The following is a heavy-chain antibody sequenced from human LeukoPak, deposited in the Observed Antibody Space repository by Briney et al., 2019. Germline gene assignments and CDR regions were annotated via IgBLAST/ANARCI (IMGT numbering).Heavy chain of an antibody. J-gene: IGHJ4*02. CDR2: ISGSSNNV. CDR1: GFTFSSYE. Sequence: GGSLRLSCAASGFTFSSYEMNWVRQAPGKGLEWISAISGSSNNVYYAASVRGRFTISRDNAENSLYLQLNTMRAEDTAVYYCARGFRDTAMFLDYWGQGTLVTVSS. D-gene: IGHD5-18*01. CDR3: ARGFRDTAMFLDY. V-gene: IGHV3-48*03.